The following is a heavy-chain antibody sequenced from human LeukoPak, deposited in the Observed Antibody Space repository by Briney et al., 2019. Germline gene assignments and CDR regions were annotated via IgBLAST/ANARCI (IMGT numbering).Heavy chain of an antibody. D-gene: IGHD3-22*01. CDR3: ARILYYYDSSGYADAFDI. CDR1: GGSFSGYY. CDR2: INHSGST. V-gene: IGHV4-34*01. Sequence: PAETLSPTCAVYGGSFSGYYWSWIRQRPGKGLEWIGEINHSGSTNYNPSLKSRVTMSVDTSKNQFSLRLSSVTAADTAVYYCARILYYYDSSGYADAFDIWGQGTMVTVSS. J-gene: IGHJ3*02.